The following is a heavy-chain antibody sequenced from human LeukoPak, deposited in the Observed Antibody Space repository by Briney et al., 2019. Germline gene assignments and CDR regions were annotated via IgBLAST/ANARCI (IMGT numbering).Heavy chain of an antibody. D-gene: IGHD2-15*01. J-gene: IGHJ4*02. Sequence: GGSLTLSCAASGFTFSSYHMRCLRQAPGKGLEWVSAIRGSVGSASYADSVKGRFAISRDNSKNTLYLQMNCLRAEDRAGYCCEKDSLRGIYSHWGEGTRVTVSS. V-gene: IGHV3-23*01. CDR3: EKDSLRGIYSH. CDR1: GFTFSSYH. CDR2: IRGSVGSA.